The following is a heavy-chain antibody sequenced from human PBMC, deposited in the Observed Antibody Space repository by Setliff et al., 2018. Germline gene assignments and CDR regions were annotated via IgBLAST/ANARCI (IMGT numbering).Heavy chain of an antibody. CDR2: ISPYNGNT. CDR3: ARSEKQTYYYDSTGWMEAFDI. CDR1: GCTFTSYG. D-gene: IGHD3-22*01. Sequence: GASVKVSCKASGCTFTSYGISWVRQAPGQGFEWMGWISPYNGNTNYAYNLKGRVTRTTDTSTTTAYMELRSLRSDDTAVYYCARSEKQTYYYDSTGWMEAFDIWGQGTMVTVSS. V-gene: IGHV1-18*01. J-gene: IGHJ3*02.